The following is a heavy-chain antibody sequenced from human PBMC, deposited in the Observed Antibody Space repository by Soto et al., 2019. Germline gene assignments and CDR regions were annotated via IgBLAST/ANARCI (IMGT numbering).Heavy chain of an antibody. CDR1: GYSLTSYW. J-gene: IGHJ4*02. CDR2: IYPGYSDT. V-gene: IGHV5-51*01. CDR3: ASDYSTNSPAY. Sequence: PGESLKISCKGSGYSLTSYWIGWVRHMPGKGPEWMGIIYPGYSDTRYSPSFQGQVTISADKSITTAYLQWSSLKASDTAMYYCASDYSTNSPAYWGQGTLVTVSS. D-gene: IGHD4-4*01.